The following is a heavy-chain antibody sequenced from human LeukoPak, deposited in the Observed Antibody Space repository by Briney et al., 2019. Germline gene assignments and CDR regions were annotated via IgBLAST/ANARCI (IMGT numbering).Heavy chain of an antibody. D-gene: IGHD2-2*02. CDR2: MNQDGSEK. V-gene: IGHV3-7*01. Sequence: GGSLRLSCAASGFTFSIYWMTWVRQAPGKGLEWVANMNQDGSEKYYVDSVKGRFTVSRDNAKNSLYLQMNSLRAEDTAVYYCARGEPLYCSSPSCYRGLDFWDQGTLVTVSS. J-gene: IGHJ4*02. CDR3: ARGEPLYCSSPSCYRGLDF. CDR1: GFTFSIYW.